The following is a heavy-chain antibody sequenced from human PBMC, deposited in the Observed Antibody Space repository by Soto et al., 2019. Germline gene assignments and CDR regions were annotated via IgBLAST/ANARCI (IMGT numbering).Heavy chain of an antibody. J-gene: IGHJ5*02. V-gene: IGHV4-31*03. CDR3: SRGSRFDP. CDR2: IYYPGSS. Sequence: SETLSLTCTVSDVSVSSGAYYWTWVRQHPVKGLEWIGHIYYPGSSYYNPSLKSRLNISLDTSKNQFSLQLESMTAADTAIYYWSRGSRFDPWGQGTLVTVSS. D-gene: IGHD1-26*01. CDR1: DVSVSSGAYY.